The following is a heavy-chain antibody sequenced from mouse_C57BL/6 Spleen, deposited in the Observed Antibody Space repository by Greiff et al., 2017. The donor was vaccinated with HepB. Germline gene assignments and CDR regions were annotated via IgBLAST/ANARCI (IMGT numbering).Heavy chain of an antibody. V-gene: IGHV1-81*01. CDR1: GYTFTSYG. J-gene: IGHJ3*01. CDR3: ARGGYSNYPAWFAY. CDR2: IYPRSGNT. D-gene: IGHD2-5*01. Sequence: VQLKESGAELARPGASVKLSCKASGYTFTSYGISWVKQRTGQGLEWIGEIYPRSGNTYYNEKFKGKATLTADKSSSTAYMELRSLTSEDSAVYFCARGGYSNYPAWFAYWGQGTLVTVSA.